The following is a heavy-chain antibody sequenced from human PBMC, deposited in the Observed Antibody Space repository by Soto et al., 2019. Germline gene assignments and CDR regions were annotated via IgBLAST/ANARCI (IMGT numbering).Heavy chain of an antibody. D-gene: IGHD6-19*01. V-gene: IGHV3-23*01. CDR1: GFTFSSYA. Sequence: GGSLRLSYAASGFTFSSYAMSWVRLAPGKGLEWISGISGSGGSTYYADSVKGRFTISRDNSKKTLYLQMDSLRAEDTAEYYCAKAPSIAVPGKRYFDYWGQGTRVTVSS. CDR2: ISGSGGST. CDR3: AKAPSIAVPGKRYFDY. J-gene: IGHJ4*02.